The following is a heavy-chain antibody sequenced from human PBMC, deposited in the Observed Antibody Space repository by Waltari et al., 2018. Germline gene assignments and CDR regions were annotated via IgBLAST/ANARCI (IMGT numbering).Heavy chain of an antibody. CDR3: ATKRESSASGFDY. V-gene: IGHV4-39*01. CDR1: GGSISSSSYY. Sequence: QLQLQESGPGLAKPSETLSFTCTVSGGSISSSSYYWGWIRQPPGKGLEWIGSIYYSGSTYYNPSLKSRVTISVDTSKNQFSLKLSSVTAADTAVYYCATKRESSASGFDYWGQGTLVTVSS. D-gene: IGHD6-19*01. J-gene: IGHJ4*02. CDR2: IYYSGST.